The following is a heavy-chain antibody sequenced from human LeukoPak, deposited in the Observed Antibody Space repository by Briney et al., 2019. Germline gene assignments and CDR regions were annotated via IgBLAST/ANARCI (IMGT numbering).Heavy chain of an antibody. D-gene: IGHD3-10*01. J-gene: IGHJ1*01. V-gene: IGHV3-66*01. CDR1: GFTVSSNY. Sequence: GGSLRLSCAASGFTVSSNYMSWVRPAPGKGLEWVSVIYSGGSTYYADSVKGRFTISRDNSKNTLYLQMNSLRAEDTAVYYCAREAKRITMARGILPRLEYFQHWGQGTLVTVSS. CDR3: AREAKRITMARGILPRLEYFQH. CDR2: IYSGGST.